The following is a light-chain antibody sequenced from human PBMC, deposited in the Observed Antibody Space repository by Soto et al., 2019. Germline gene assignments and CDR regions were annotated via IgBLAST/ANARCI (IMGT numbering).Light chain of an antibody. CDR1: TSNIGTFY. J-gene: IGLJ1*01. Sequence: QSVLTQPPSASSTPGQTVTISCSGSTSNIGTFYVYWYQHLPGTAPKLLIYLGDQRASGVSDRFSGSKSGTSASLAINGLRSDDEADYYCEAWDDKLNAYVFGSGTKLTVL. CDR3: EAWDDKLNAYV. CDR2: LGD. V-gene: IGLV1-47*02.